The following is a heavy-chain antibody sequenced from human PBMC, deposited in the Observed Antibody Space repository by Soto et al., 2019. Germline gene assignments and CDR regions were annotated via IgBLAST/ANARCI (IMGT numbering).Heavy chain of an antibody. D-gene: IGHD5-18*01. CDR3: ATTDARGYSYGSRDF. Sequence: QVQLQESGPGLVRPSQTLSLTCTVSGDSITSGDYYWTWIRQPPGKGLEWLGCIYSSVNTYYSPSLMSSITISIDTSKNQFVLRLSSVTAADTAIYYCATTDARGYSYGSRDFWGQGTVVTVSS. CDR1: GDSITSGDYY. J-gene: IGHJ4*02. CDR2: IYSSVNT. V-gene: IGHV4-30-4*01.